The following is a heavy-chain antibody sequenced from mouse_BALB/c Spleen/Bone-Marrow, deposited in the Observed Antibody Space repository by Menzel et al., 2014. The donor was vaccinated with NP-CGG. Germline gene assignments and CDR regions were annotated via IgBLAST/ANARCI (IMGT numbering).Heavy chain of an antibody. CDR1: GFTFSSFG. CDR2: ISSGSSTI. CDR3: ARXXXXHWXFDV. V-gene: IGHV5-17*02. Sequence: EVKLVESGGGLVQPGGSRKLSCAASGFTFSSFGMHWVRQAPEKGLEWVAYISSGSSTIYYADTVKGPFTISRDNPKNTLFLQMTSLRSEDTAMYYCARXXXXHWXFDVWGAGTTVTVSS. J-gene: IGHJ1*01.